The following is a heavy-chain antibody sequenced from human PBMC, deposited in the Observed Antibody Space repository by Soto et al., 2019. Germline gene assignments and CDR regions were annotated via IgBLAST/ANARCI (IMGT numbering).Heavy chain of an antibody. CDR3: ARRFIQDNGGNHDAFDI. V-gene: IGHV1-69*01. CDR1: GGTLSSSP. D-gene: IGHD4-17*01. J-gene: IGHJ3*02. CDR2: IVPISGTV. Sequence: QAQLVQSGAEVKKPGSSVRVSCQASGGTLSSSPVISWLRQAPGQGLEWMGGIVPISGTVNYAQMFQGRVTITAYESTNTAYMELSSLRSEDTAVYYCARRFIQDNGGNHDAFDIWGQGTMVTVSS.